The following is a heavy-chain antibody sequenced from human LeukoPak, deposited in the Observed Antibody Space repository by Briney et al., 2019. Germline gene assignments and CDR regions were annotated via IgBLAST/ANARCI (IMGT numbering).Heavy chain of an antibody. J-gene: IGHJ6*02. CDR2: IYSGGST. Sequence: GGSLRLSCAASGFTVSSNYMSWVRQAPGKGLEWVSVIYSGGSTYYADSVKGRFTISRDNSKNTLYLQMNSLSAEDTAVYYCARGFGYCSSTSCRPDYYGMDVWGQGTTVTVSS. V-gene: IGHV3-53*01. CDR3: ARGFGYCSSTSCRPDYYGMDV. CDR1: GFTVSSNY. D-gene: IGHD2-2*03.